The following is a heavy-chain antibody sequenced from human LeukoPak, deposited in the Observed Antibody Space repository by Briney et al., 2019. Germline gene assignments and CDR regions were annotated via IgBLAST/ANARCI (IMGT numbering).Heavy chain of an antibody. CDR1: GGSITFGSYY. J-gene: IGHJ4*02. CDR3: ARARVIPASFDD. V-gene: IGHV4-61*02. Sequence: PSETLSLTCTVSGGSITFGSYYWTWIRQPAGKGLEWIGRIYTSGRTFYNPSLKSRVTISMDTSMNQFSLRQNSVTAADTAVYYCARARVIPASFDDWGQGALVTVSS. CDR2: IYTSGRT. D-gene: IGHD3-16*02.